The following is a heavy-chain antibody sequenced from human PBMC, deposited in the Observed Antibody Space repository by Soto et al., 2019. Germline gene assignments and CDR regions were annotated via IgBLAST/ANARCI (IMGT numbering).Heavy chain of an antibody. CDR2: IYYSGTA. J-gene: IGHJ4*02. Sequence: SETLSLTCTVSGDSFINSNYYWGWIRQPPGKGLEWIGTIYYSGTAYYNPSLKTRVTISIDTSRSQFSLKLSSVTAADTAVYYCARGDSYYHVLTSYHPRTSFDNWGQGTLVTVSS. CDR3: ARGDSYYHVLTSYHPRTSFDN. V-gene: IGHV4-39*01. D-gene: IGHD3-9*01. CDR1: GDSFINSNYY.